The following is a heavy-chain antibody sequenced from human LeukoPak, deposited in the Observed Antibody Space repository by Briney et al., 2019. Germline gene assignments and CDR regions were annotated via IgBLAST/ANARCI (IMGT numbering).Heavy chain of an antibody. D-gene: IGHD3-22*01. Sequence: RGSLRLSCAPPGYTLSTYAVHWVRQAPGGGLVCVAGISYDGSNGYYPDSVKGRFTISRDTSKNTLYLQVNSLRADDTAVYYCAREYDSGGYPVDYWGQGTLVTVSS. CDR1: GYTLSTYA. J-gene: IGHJ4*02. CDR2: ISYDGSNG. V-gene: IGHV3-30-3*01. CDR3: AREYDSGGYPVDY.